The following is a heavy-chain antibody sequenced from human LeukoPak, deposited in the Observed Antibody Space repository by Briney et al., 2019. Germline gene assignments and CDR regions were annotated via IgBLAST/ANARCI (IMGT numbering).Heavy chain of an antibody. V-gene: IGHV5-51*01. CDR2: IYPGDSDI. D-gene: IGHD7-27*01. CDR1: GNRFTIYW. J-gene: IGHJ4*02. CDR3: VRRTTGEYYFDY. Sequence: GESLKISCKGSGNRFTIYWIGWVRQMPGRGLEWIGIIYPGDSDIRYSPSFQGQVNISADKSISTAYLQWSSLKASDTAMYYCVRRTTGEYYFDYWGQGTLVTVSS.